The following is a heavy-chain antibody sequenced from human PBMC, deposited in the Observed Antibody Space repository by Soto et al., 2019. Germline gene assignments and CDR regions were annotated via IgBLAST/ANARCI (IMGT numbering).Heavy chain of an antibody. CDR1: GFTFSRFG. J-gene: IGHJ3*02. D-gene: IGHD2-15*01. V-gene: IGHV3-30*18. CDR2: ISYDGRNK. CDR3: AKVGYCSGTSCYSDDALHI. Sequence: QVHLVESGGGVVQPGRSLRLSCAGSGFTFSRFGMHWVRQAPGKGLEWVALISYDGRNKYYGDSVKGRFTISRDNSRHTLFLQINSLRAEDTAVYYCAKVGYCSGTSCYSDDALHIWGQGTVVIVSS.